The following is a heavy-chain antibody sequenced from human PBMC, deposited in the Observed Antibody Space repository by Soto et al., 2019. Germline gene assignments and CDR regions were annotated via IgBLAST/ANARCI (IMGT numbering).Heavy chain of an antibody. CDR1: GFTFSSYA. Sequence: GGSLRLSCAASGFTFSSYAVSWVRQAPGKGLEWVSAISGSGGSTYYADSVKGRFTISRDNSKNTLYLQMNSLRAEDTAVYYCASKDIVLMVYAPDAFDIWGQGTMVTVSS. D-gene: IGHD2-8*01. J-gene: IGHJ3*02. CDR3: ASKDIVLMVYAPDAFDI. V-gene: IGHV3-23*01. CDR2: ISGSGGST.